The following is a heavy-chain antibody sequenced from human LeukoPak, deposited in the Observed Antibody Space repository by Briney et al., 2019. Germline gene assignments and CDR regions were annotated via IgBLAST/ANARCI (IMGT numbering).Heavy chain of an antibody. V-gene: IGHV3-23*01. Sequence: PGGSRRLSCAASGFTFSSYAMSWVRQAPGKGLEWVSAISGSGGSTYYADSVKGRFTISRDNSKNTLYLQMNSLRAEDTAVYYCAKDGSTSGYYKGSSEPYFDYWGQGTLVTVSS. CDR1: GFTFSSYA. J-gene: IGHJ4*02. D-gene: IGHD3-3*01. CDR2: ISGSGGST. CDR3: AKDGSTSGYYKGSSEPYFDY.